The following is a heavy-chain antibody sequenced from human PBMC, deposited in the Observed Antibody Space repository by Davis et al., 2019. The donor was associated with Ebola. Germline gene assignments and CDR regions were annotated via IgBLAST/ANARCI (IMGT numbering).Heavy chain of an antibody. CDR3: ARRVGARSGFDY. CDR2: INAGNGNT. D-gene: IGHD1-26*01. Sequence: AASVKVSCKASGYTFTSYAMHWVRQAPGQRLEWMGWINAGNGNTKYSQKFQGRVTITRDTSASTAYMELSRLRSEDTAVYYCARRVGARSGFDYWGQGNLVTVSS. V-gene: IGHV1-3*01. CDR1: GYTFTSYA. J-gene: IGHJ4*02.